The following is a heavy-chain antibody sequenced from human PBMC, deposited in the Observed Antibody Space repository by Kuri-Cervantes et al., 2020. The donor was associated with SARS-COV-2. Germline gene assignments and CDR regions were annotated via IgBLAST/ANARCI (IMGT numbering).Heavy chain of an antibody. CDR1: GGSFSGYY. V-gene: IGHV4-34*01. CDR3: ARGRSPGY. Sequence: ESLKISCAVYGGSFSGYYWSWIRQLPGKGLEWIGEINHSGSTNYNPSLKSRVTISVDTSKNQFSLKLSSVTAADTAVYYCARGRSPGYWGQGTLVTVSS. J-gene: IGHJ4*02. CDR2: INHSGST.